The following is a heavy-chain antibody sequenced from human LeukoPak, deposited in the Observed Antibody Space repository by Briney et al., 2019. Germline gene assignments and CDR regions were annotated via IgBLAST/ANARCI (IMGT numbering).Heavy chain of an antibody. V-gene: IGHV3-23*01. CDR3: ARRSRGVYYFDY. J-gene: IGHJ4*02. Sequence: GGSLRLSCAASGFTFSSYAMSWVRQAPGKGLEWVPAISGSGGSTYCADSVKGRFTISRDNSKNTLYLQMNSLRAEDTAVYYCARRSRGVYYFDYWGQGTLVTVSS. CDR1: GFTFSSYA. D-gene: IGHD2-2*01. CDR2: ISGSGGST.